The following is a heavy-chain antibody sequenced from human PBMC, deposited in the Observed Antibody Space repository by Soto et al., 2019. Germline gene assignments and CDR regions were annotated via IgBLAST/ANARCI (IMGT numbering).Heavy chain of an antibody. CDR1: GGSFSGYY. J-gene: IGHJ6*02. V-gene: IGHV4-34*01. Sequence: SETLSLTCAVYGGSFSGYYWSWIRQPPGKGLEWIGEINHSGSTNYNPSLKSRVTISVDTSKNQFSLKLSSVTAADTAVYYCARDIVGAMNYYGMDVWGQVTTVTVSS. CDR3: ARDIVGAMNYYGMDV. D-gene: IGHD1-26*01. CDR2: INHSGST.